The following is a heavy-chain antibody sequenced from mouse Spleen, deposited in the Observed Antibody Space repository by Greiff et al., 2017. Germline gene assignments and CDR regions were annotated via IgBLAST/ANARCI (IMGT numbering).Heavy chain of an antibody. CDR1: GFNIKDDY. Sequence: VQLKESGAELVRPGASVKLSCTASGFNIKDDYMHWVKQRPEQGLEWIGWIDPENGDTEYASKFQGKATITADTSSNTAYLQLSSLTSEDTAVYYCTRWLLRKMDYWGQGTSVTVSS. CDR3: TRWLLRKMDY. J-gene: IGHJ4*01. CDR2: IDPENGDT. V-gene: IGHV14-4*01. D-gene: IGHD2-3*01.